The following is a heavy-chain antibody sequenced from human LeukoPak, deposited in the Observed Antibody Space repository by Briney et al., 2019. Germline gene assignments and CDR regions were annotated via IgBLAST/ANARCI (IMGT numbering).Heavy chain of an antibody. CDR3: ARGGRGAVTTNSYFDY. CDR1: GFTFSSYS. V-gene: IGHV3-21*01. J-gene: IGHJ4*02. Sequence: GGSLRLTCAASGFTFSSYSMNWVRQAPGKGLEWVSSISSSSSYIYYADSVKGRFTISRDNAKNSLYLQMNSLRAEDTAVYYCARGGRGAVTTNSYFDYWGQGTLVTVSS. D-gene: IGHD4-17*01. CDR2: ISSSSSYI.